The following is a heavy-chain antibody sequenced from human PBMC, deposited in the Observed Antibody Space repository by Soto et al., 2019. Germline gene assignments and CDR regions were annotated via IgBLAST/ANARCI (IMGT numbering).Heavy chain of an antibody. D-gene: IGHD1-1*01. V-gene: IGHV1-46*03. CDR3: TRSEYDPIFDY. CDR2: INPSAGTT. Sequence: QVQLVQSGAEVKKPGASVKVSCKASGYTFTSYWMHWVRQAPGQGLEWMGIINPSAGTTNYAQKCQGRVTMTRDTSTSTVYMDLSSLRSEDTPVYYCTRSEYDPIFDYWGQGTLVTVSS. CDR1: GYTFTSYW. J-gene: IGHJ4*02.